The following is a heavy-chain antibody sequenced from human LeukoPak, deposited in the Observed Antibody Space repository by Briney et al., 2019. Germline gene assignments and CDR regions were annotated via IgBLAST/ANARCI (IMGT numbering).Heavy chain of an antibody. CDR1: GGSISSGGYY. CDR2: IYYSGST. CDR3: AATAPTAPVGY. D-gene: IGHD4-17*01. Sequence: SETLSLTCTLSGGSISSGGYYWSWVRQHPGKGLEWIGYIYYSGSTYYNPSLKSRVTISVDTSKNQFSLKLSSVTAAATAVYYCAATAPTAPVGYWGQGTLVTVSS. V-gene: IGHV4-31*03. J-gene: IGHJ4*02.